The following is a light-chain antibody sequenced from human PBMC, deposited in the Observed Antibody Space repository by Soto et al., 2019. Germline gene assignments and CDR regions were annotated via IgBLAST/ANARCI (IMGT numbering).Light chain of an antibody. J-gene: IGKJ2*01. V-gene: IGKV3-15*01. Sequence: IVLTQSRATLWFSPGEGATLSCRASQSLTTDYLAWYQQKPGQAPKLLIYGTSTRATGIPARFSGSGSGTEVTLTVSSLQSEDFAVYYCQQYNNTPYTFGQGTRLESK. CDR3: QQYNNTPYT. CDR2: GTS. CDR1: QSLTTD.